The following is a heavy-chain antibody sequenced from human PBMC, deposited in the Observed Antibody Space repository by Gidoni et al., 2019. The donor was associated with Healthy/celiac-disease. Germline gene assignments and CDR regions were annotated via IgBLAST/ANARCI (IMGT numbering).Heavy chain of an antibody. V-gene: IGHV1-58*01. CDR2: IVVGSGNT. J-gene: IGHJ4*02. D-gene: IGHD3-22*01. CDR3: AAAIVVEDYFDY. Sequence: QMQLVQSGPEVQKTGTSVTVSCKASGFTFTSSAVQWVRQARGQRLEWIGWIVVGSGNTNYAQKFQERVTITRDMSTSTAYMELSSLRSEDTAVYYCAAAIVVEDYFDYWGQGTLVTVSS. CDR1: GFTFTSSA.